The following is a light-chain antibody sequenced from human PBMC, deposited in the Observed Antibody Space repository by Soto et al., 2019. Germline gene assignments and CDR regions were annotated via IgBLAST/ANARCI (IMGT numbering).Light chain of an antibody. CDR2: DVS. CDR1: SSDVGGYNY. J-gene: IGLJ1*01. CDR3: SSYTSSSTRV. V-gene: IGLV2-14*01. Sequence: QSALTQPASVSGSPGQSITISCTGTSSDVGGYNYVSWYQQHPGKSPKLMIYDVSNRPSGVSNRFSGSKSGNTSSLTISGLQAEDEADYYCSSYTSSSTRVFGTWTKLTVL.